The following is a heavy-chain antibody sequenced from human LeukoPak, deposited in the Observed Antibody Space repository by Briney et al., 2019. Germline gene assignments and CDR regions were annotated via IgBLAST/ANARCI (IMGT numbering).Heavy chain of an antibody. CDR2: ISSSSSYI. J-gene: IGHJ4*02. D-gene: IGHD1-26*01. V-gene: IGHV3-21*01. Sequence: NPGGSLRLSCAASGFTFSSYSMNWVRQAPGKGLEWVSSISSSSSYIYYADSVKGRFTISRDNAKNSLYLQMNSLRAEDTAVYYCARDSIVGATDAPFDFDYWGQGTLVTVSS. CDR3: ARDSIVGATDAPFDFDY. CDR1: GFTFSSYS.